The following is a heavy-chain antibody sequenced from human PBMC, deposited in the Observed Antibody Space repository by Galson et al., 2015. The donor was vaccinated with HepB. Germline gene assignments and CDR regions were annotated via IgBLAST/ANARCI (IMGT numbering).Heavy chain of an antibody. V-gene: IGHV1-24*01. J-gene: IGHJ6*02. CDR1: GYTLTELS. CDR3: ATDQPGRAHGGLYYYYGMDV. Sequence: SVKVSCKVSGYTLTELSMHWVRQAPGKGLEWMGGFDPEDGETIYAQKFQGRVTMTEDTSADTAYMELSSLRSEDTAVYYYATDQPGRAHGGLYYYYGMDVWGQGTTVTVSS. CDR2: FDPEDGET. D-gene: IGHD3-16*01.